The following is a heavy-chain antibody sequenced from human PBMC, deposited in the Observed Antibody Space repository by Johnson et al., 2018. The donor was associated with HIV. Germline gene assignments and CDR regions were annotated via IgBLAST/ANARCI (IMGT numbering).Heavy chain of an antibody. CDR2: IRHDGNNK. CDR3: AKTGGGAALDS. CDR1: GFTFSNYG. Sequence: QVQLVESGGGVVQPGGSLRLSCAASGFTFSNYGMHWVRQGPGKGLEWVAFIRHDGNNKYYADSVKGRFTISRDTSKKMLYLQMNSLRVDDTAVYYCAKTGGGAALDSWGQGTMVTVSS. D-gene: IGHD3-16*01. J-gene: IGHJ3*02. V-gene: IGHV3-30*02.